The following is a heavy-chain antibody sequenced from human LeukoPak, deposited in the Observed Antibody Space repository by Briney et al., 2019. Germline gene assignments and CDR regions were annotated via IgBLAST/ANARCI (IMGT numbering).Heavy chain of an antibody. CDR3: AKGALYCSGGSCYFDY. Sequence: VGSLRLSCAASGFTFSSYGMHWVRQAPGKGLGWVAFIRYDGSNKYYADSVKGRFTISRDNSKNTLYLQMSSLRAEDTAVYYCAKGALYCSGGSCYFDYWGQGTLVTVSS. J-gene: IGHJ4*02. V-gene: IGHV3-30*02. CDR1: GFTFSSYG. D-gene: IGHD2-15*01. CDR2: IRYDGSNK.